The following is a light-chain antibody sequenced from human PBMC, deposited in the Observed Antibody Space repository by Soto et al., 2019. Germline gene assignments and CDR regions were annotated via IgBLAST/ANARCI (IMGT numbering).Light chain of an antibody. CDR1: ISDVGSYNL. V-gene: IGLV2-23*01. Sequence: QSALTQPSSVSGSPGPSITISCTGTISDVGSYNLVSWYQQHPGKAPKLMIYEGSKRPSGVSNRFSGSKSGNTASLTISGLQAEDEADYYCCSYAGSSTYVFGTGTKVTVL. J-gene: IGLJ1*01. CDR2: EGS. CDR3: CSYAGSSTYV.